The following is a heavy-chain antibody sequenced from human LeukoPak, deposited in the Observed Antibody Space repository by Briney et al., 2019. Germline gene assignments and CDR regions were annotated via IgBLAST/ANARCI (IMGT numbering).Heavy chain of an antibody. D-gene: IGHD6-13*01. J-gene: IGHJ4*02. CDR1: GFTFSSYE. CDR2: ISSRGSTI. Sequence: GGSLRLSCAASGFTFSSYEMNWVRQAPGKGLEWVSYISSRGSTIYYADSVKGRFTISRDNAKNSLYLQMNSLRVEDTAFYYCIKGGRQSSSWNDYWGQGTLVTVSS. CDR3: IKGGRQSSSWNDY. V-gene: IGHV3-48*03.